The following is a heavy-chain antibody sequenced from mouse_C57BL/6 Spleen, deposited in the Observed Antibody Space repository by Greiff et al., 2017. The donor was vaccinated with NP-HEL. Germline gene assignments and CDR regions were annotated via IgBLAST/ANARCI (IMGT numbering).Heavy chain of an antibody. CDR2: INPYNGGT. Sequence: EVKLMESGPVLVKPGASVKMSCKASGYTFTDYYMNWVKQSHGKSLEWIGVINPYNGGTSYNQKFKGKATLTVDKSSSTAYMELNSLTSEDSAVYYCARRGRFSNWVDYWGQGTTLTVSS. V-gene: IGHV1-19*01. D-gene: IGHD4-1*01. CDR1: GYTFTDYY. CDR3: ARRGRFSNWVDY. J-gene: IGHJ2*01.